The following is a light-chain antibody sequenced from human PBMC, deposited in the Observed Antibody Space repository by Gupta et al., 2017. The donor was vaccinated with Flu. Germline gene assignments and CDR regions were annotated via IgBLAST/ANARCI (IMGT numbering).Light chain of an antibody. J-gene: IGLJ2*01. Sequence: VTISCTGSSSNIGAGYGVNWYQQFPGTAPNRRILWNLNRPSGVPDRFSGSKSATSASLATTGLQAEDEADDYCQYYDTSRTGWVFGGGTKLTVL. CDR2: WNL. V-gene: IGLV1-40*01. CDR1: SSNIGAGYG. CDR3: QYYDTSRTGWV.